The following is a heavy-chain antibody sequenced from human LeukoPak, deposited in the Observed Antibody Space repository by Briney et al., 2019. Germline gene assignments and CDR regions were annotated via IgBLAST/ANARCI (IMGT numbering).Heavy chain of an antibody. CDR3: ARVKYFDYYFDY. Sequence: GGSLSLSCAASGSTFSSYWMHWGRQAPGKGLVWVSRISSDGSTTNYADSVKGRFTISRDNAKNTLYLQMNSLRAEDTAVYYCARVKYFDYYFDYWGQGTLVTVSS. CDR2: ISSDGSTT. J-gene: IGHJ4*02. D-gene: IGHD3-9*01. CDR1: GSTFSSYW. V-gene: IGHV3-74*01.